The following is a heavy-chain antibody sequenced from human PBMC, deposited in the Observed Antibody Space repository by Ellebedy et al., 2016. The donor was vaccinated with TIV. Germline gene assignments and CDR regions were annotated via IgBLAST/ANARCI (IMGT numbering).Heavy chain of an antibody. Sequence: ASVKVSXKASRYTFTSYDINWVRQATGQGLEWMGWMNPNSGNTGYAQKFQGRVTMTRNTSISTAYMELSSLRSEDTAVYYCARGLSAANRNYYYYYYMDVWGKGTTVTVSS. D-gene: IGHD1-14*01. CDR2: MNPNSGNT. CDR1: RYTFTSYD. J-gene: IGHJ6*03. V-gene: IGHV1-8*01. CDR3: ARGLSAANRNYYYYYYMDV.